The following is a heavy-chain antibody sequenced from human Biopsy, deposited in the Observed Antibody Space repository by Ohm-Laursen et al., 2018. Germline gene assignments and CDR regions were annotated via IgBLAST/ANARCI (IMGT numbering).Heavy chain of an antibody. J-gene: IGHJ6*02. Sequence: SAKVSCKASGNTFATYHIHWVRQAPGQGLEWMGGISPSGATTSFSQKFQVRITMTRDTSTGTVYMDLNSLGSEDTAVYYCARAGVGSDGTDSYYYGMDVWGPGTTVTVSS. CDR3: ARAGVGSDGTDSYYYGMDV. CDR2: ISPSGATT. CDR1: GNTFATYH. D-gene: IGHD5-24*01. V-gene: IGHV1-46*01.